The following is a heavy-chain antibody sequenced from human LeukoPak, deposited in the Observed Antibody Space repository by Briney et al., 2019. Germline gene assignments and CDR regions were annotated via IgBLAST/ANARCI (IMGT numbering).Heavy chain of an antibody. Sequence: PGGSLRLSCAASGFTFSSYWMHWVRQAPGKGLVWVSRINTDGSSTTYADSVKGRFTISRDNSKNTLYLQMNSLRAEDTAVYYCARDGYLITGTTSGISRGALDYWGQGTLVTVSS. CDR2: INTDGSST. CDR1: GFTFSSYW. D-gene: IGHD1-7*01. J-gene: IGHJ4*02. V-gene: IGHV3-74*01. CDR3: ARDGYLITGTTSGISRGALDY.